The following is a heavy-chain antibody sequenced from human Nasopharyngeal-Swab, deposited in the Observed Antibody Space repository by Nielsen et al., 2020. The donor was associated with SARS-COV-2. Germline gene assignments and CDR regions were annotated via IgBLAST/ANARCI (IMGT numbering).Heavy chain of an antibody. V-gene: IGHV3-23*01. J-gene: IGHJ4*02. D-gene: IGHD5-12*01. CDR3: ARDGRIGYGVYLDY. Sequence: GESLKISCAASGFTFSAHAMIWVRQAAGKGLEWVSAVSGDVAHTTYYADSVKGRFTISRDNSKNTLYLQMNGLRAEDAAIYYCARDGRIGYGVYLDYWGQGTPATVSS. CDR1: GFTFSAHA. CDR2: VSGDVAHTT.